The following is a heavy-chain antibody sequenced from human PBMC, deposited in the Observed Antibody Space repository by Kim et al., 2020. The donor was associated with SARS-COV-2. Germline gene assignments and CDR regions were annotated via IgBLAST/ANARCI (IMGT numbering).Heavy chain of an antibody. V-gene: IGHV3-23*01. D-gene: IGHD3-3*01. CDR3: AKPEEWLYYGMDV. Sequence: ADCVKGRFTNSRDKAKDTLYLQMNSLRAEDTAVYYCAKPEEWLYYGMDVWGQGTTVTVSS. J-gene: IGHJ6*02.